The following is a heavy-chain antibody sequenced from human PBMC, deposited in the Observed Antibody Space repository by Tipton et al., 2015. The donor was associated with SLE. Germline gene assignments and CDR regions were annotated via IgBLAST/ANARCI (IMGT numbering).Heavy chain of an antibody. J-gene: IGHJ3*02. CDR2: TYYRSKWYN. D-gene: IGHD6-19*01. CDR1: GDSVSSNSAA. V-gene: IGHV6-1*01. Sequence: GLVKPSQTLSLTCAISGDSVSSNSAAWNWIRQSPSRGLEWLGRTYYRSKWYNDYALSVKSRITINPDTSKNQFSLKLSSVTAADTAVYYCARDDSSGRGAFDIWGQGTMVTVSS. CDR3: ARDDSSGRGAFDI.